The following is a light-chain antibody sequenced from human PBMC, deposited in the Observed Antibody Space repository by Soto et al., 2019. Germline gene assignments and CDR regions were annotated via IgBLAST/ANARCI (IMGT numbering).Light chain of an antibody. CDR3: QQSYSTPYT. V-gene: IGKV1-39*01. CDR1: QIISSF. J-gene: IGKJ2*01. Sequence: DIQMTQSPSSLSASVGDRVTITCRASQIISSFLNWYQQEPGKAPKLLIYGASSLQRGVPSRFSGGGSGTAFTITIGSLQPEDFDTYYCQQSYSTPYTFGQGTELEIK. CDR2: GAS.